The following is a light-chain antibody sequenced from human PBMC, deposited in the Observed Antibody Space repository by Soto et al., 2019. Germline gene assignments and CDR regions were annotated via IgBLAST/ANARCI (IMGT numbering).Light chain of an antibody. CDR2: GAT. J-gene: IGKJ4*01. V-gene: IGKV3-20*01. Sequence: EIVLTQSPGTLSLSPGESTTLSCRASQSVGSSYLAWYQHKPGQAPRLLIYGATSRATGIPDRFSGSGSGTDFTLTISRLEPEDFAVYYCQQYGSSPLTFGGGTKVDIK. CDR1: QSVGSSY. CDR3: QQYGSSPLT.